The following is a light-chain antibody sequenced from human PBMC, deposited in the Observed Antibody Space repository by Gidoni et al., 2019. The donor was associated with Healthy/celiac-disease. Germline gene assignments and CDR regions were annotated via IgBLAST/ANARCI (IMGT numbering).Light chain of an antibody. CDR3: QQYGSSPQT. Sequence: EIVLTPSPGTLSLSPGERATLSCRASQSVSSSYLAWYQQKPGQAPRLLIDGASSRATGIPDRFSGSGSGTDFTLTISRLEPEDFAVYYWQQYGSSPQTFGQGTKVEIK. V-gene: IGKV3-20*01. CDR2: GAS. CDR1: QSVSSSY. J-gene: IGKJ1*01.